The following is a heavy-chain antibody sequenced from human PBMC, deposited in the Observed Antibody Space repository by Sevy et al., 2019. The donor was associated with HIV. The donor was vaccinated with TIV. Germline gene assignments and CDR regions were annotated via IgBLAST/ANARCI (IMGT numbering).Heavy chain of an antibody. V-gene: IGHV3-30*18. CDR1: GFTFSSYG. Sequence: GGSLRLSCAASGFTFSSYGMHWVRQAPGKGLEWVAVISYDGSNKYYADSVKGRFTISRDNSKNTLYLQMNSLRAEDTAVYYCAKELPDIVVVPAAIGGSSLDYWGHGTLVTVSS. D-gene: IGHD2-2*01. J-gene: IGHJ4*01. CDR2: ISYDGSNK. CDR3: AKELPDIVVVPAAIGGSSLDY.